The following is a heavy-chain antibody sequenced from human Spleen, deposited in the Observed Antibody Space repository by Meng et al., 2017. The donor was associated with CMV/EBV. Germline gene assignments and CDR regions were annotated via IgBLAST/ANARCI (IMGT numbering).Heavy chain of an antibody. CDR1: GYNFTGYY. J-gene: IGHJ6*02. CDR2: INPNSGGT. Sequence: ASVKVSCKASGYNFTGYYIHWVRQAPGQGLEWMGWINPNSGGTNYAQKFQGRITMTGDKSITTAYMELSRLRSDDMAVYHCARVKRYCTGGTCSSTGYYGMDVWGQGTTVTVSS. CDR3: ARVKRYCTGGTCSSTGYYGMDV. V-gene: IGHV1-2*02. D-gene: IGHD2-15*01.